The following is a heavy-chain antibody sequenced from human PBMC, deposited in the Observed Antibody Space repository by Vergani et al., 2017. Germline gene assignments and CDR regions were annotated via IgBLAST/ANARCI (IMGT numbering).Heavy chain of an antibody. CDR1: GGSISSSSYY. V-gene: IGHV4-39*01. CDR2: IYYSGST. Sequence: QLQLQESGPGLVKPSETLSLTCTVSGGSISSSSYYWGWIRQPPGKGLEWIGSIYYSGSTYYNPSLKSRVTISVDTSKNQFSLKLSSVTAADTAVYYCATLVAAARGWFDPWGQGTLVTVSS. J-gene: IGHJ5*02. CDR3: ATLVAAARGWFDP. D-gene: IGHD6-13*01.